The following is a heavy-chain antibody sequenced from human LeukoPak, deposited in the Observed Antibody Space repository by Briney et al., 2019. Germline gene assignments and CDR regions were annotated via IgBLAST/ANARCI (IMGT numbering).Heavy chain of an antibody. V-gene: IGHV3-33*06. J-gene: IGHJ4*02. Sequence: GGSLRLSCAASGFTFSSYGMHWVRQAPGKGLEWVAVIWYDGSNKYYAESVKGRFTISRDNSKHTLYLQMNSLRAEDTAVYYCAKDSQDYVWGSYRNHFDYWGQGTLVTVSS. CDR3: AKDSQDYVWGSYRNHFDY. CDR1: GFTFSSYG. CDR2: IWYDGSNK. D-gene: IGHD3-16*02.